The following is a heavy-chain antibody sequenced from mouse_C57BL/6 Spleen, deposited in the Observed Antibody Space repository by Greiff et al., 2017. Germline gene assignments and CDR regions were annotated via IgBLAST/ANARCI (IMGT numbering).Heavy chain of an antibody. V-gene: IGHV3-6*01. D-gene: IGHD2-12*01. CDR3: ARVDYYNYYDYAMDY. Sequence: DVLFVESGPGLVKPSQSLSLTCSVTGYSITSGYYWNWIRQFPGNKLEWMGYISYDGSNNYNPSLKNRISITRDTSKNQFFLKLNSVTTEDTASYSCARVDYYNYYDYAMDYWGQGTSVTVSS. CDR2: ISYDGSN. CDR1: GYSITSGYY. J-gene: IGHJ4*01.